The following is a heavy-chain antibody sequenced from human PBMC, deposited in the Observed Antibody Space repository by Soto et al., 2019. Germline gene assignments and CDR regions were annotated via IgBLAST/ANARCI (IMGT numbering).Heavy chain of an antibody. D-gene: IGHD4-17*01. CDR2: IYHSGST. J-gene: IGHJ6*02. CDR3: ARGGGWTTVNGMDV. V-gene: IGHV4-30-2*01. Sequence: PSETLSLTCAVSGGSISSGGYSWSWIRQPPGKGLEWIGYIYHSGSTYYNPSLKSRVTISVDRSKNQFSLKLSSVTAADTAVYYCARGGGWTTVNGMDVWGQGTTVTVSS. CDR1: GGSISSGGYS.